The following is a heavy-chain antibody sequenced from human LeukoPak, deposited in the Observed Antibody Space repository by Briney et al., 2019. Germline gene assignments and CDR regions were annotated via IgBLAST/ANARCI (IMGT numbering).Heavy chain of an antibody. D-gene: IGHD6-13*01. J-gene: IGHJ4*02. V-gene: IGHV4-59*01. CDR3: ARGGQLVLGYYFDY. Sequence: SETLSLTCTVAGGSISSYYWSWIRQPPGKGLEWIGYIYYSGSTNYNPSLKSRVTISVDTSKNQFSLKLSSVTAADTAVYYCARGGQLVLGYYFDYWGQGTLVTVSS. CDR1: GGSISSYY. CDR2: IYYSGST.